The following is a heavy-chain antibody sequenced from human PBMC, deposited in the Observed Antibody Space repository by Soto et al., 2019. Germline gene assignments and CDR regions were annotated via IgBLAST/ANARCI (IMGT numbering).Heavy chain of an antibody. D-gene: IGHD3-3*01. Sequence: ASVKVSCKASGGTFSSYTISWVRQAPGQGLEWMGRIIPILGIANYAQKFQGKVTITADKSTSTAYMELSSLRSEDTAVYYCAGEITIFGSYYFDYWGQGTLVTVSS. CDR3: AGEITIFGSYYFDY. CDR1: GGTFSSYT. CDR2: IIPILGIA. V-gene: IGHV1-69*04. J-gene: IGHJ4*02.